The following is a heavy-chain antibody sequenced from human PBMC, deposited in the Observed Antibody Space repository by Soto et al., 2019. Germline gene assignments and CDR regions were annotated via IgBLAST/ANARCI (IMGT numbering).Heavy chain of an antibody. CDR2: IYYSGST. Sequence: SETLSLTCTVSGGSISSYYWSWIRQPPGKGLEWIGYIYYSGSTNYNPSLKSRVTIAVDTSKNQFSLKLSSVTAADTAVYYCARSEPYYDFWSGYYMGVNWFDPWGQGTLVTVSS. D-gene: IGHD3-3*01. CDR1: GGSISSYY. V-gene: IGHV4-59*01. J-gene: IGHJ5*02. CDR3: ARSEPYYDFWSGYYMGVNWFDP.